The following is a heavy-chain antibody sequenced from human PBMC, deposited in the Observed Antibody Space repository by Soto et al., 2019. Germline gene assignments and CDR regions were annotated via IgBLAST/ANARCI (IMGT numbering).Heavy chain of an antibody. CDR2: ISSSSSTI. J-gene: IGHJ4*02. D-gene: IGHD3-10*01. Sequence: GSLRLSCAASGFTFRSYSMNRVPLAPGKGLEWVSYISSSSSTIYYADSVKGRFTISRDNAKNSLYLQMNSLRAEDTAVYYCARGVQPYGSDYWGQGTLVTVSS. V-gene: IGHV3-48*01. CDR3: ARGVQPYGSDY. CDR1: GFTFRSYS.